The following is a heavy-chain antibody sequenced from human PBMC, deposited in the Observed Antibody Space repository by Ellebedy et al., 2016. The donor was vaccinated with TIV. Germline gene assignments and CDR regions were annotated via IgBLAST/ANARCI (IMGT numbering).Heavy chain of an antibody. J-gene: IGHJ4*02. CDR3: ARTSTMVRGALDY. D-gene: IGHD3-10*01. CDR2: FHYSGTT. Sequence: SETLSLXCTVSDGSIRSYHWSWIRQSPGKGLEWIGYFHYSGTTNYNPSLKSRLSISADTSKNQFSLNLSSVTAADTGVYYCARTSTMVRGALDYWGQGTLVTVSS. CDR1: DGSIRSYH. V-gene: IGHV4-59*01.